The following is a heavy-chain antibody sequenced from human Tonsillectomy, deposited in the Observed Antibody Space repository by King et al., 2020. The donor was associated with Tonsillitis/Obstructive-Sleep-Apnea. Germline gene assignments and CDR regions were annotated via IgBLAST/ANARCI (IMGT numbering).Heavy chain of an antibody. J-gene: IGHJ5*02. D-gene: IGHD5-18*01. V-gene: IGHV5-10-1*01. CDR1: GYSFTSYW. CDR2: MDTSDSYT. Sequence: VQLVESGAEVKKPGESLRISCKGSGYSFTSYWITWVRQMPGKGLEWMGRMDTSDSYTNYSPSFHGHVTIAADKSNSTAYLQWSSLKASDTAMYYCARLRGYSYGSWGQGTLVTVSS. CDR3: ARLRGYSYGS.